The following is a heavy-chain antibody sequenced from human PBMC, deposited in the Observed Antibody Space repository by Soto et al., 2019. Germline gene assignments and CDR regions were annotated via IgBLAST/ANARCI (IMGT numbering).Heavy chain of an antibody. D-gene: IGHD6-13*01. CDR3: TTDPPLIAAAAPYYYYGMDV. J-gene: IGHJ6*02. Sequence: GGSLRLSCAASGFTFSNAWMSWVRQAPGKGLEWVGRIKSKTDGGTTDYAAPVKGRFTISRDDSKNTLYLQMNSLKTEDTAVYYCTTDPPLIAAAAPYYYYGMDVWGQGTTVTVSS. V-gene: IGHV3-15*01. CDR1: GFTFSNAW. CDR2: IKSKTDGGTT.